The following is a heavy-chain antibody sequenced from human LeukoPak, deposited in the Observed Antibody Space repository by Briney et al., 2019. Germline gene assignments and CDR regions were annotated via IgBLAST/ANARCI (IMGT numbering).Heavy chain of an antibody. CDR3: ARETDFGVVTN. J-gene: IGHJ4*02. CDR1: GDSVSSNGAS. D-gene: IGHD3-3*01. CDR2: TYYRSKWYN. Sequence: SRTLSLTCDISGDSVSSNGASWTWIRQSPSRGLEWLGRTYYRSKWYNDYAVSVKGRTSINPDTSKNQFSLQLNSVTPEDTAVYYCARETDFGVVTNWGQGTLVTVSS. V-gene: IGHV6-1*01.